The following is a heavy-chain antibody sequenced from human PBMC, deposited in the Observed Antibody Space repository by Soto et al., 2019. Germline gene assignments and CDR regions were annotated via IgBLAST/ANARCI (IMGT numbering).Heavy chain of an antibody. CDR1: GFTVSSNY. CDR2: IYSGGST. D-gene: IGHD4-17*01. Sequence: GGSLRLSCAASGFTVSSNYMSWVRQAPGKGLEWVSVIYSGGSTYYADSVKGRFTISRDNSKNTLYLQMNSLRAEDTAVYYCARDHTVPPRRRSEYWGQGTLVTVSS. J-gene: IGHJ4*02. CDR3: ARDHTVPPRRRSEY. V-gene: IGHV3-66*01.